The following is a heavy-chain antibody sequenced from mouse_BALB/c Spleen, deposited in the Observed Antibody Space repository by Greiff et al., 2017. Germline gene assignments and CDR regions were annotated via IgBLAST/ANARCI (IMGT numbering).Heavy chain of an antibody. D-gene: IGHD1-1*01. V-gene: IGHV5-9-4*01. CDR3: ARETTGAMDY. CDR2: ISSGGSYT. J-gene: IGHJ4*01. CDR1: GFTFSSYA. Sequence: DVMLVESGGGLVKPGGSLKLSCAASGFTFSSYAMSWVRQSPEKRLEWVAEISSGGSYTYYPDTVTGRFTISRDNAKNTLYLEMSSLRSEDTAMYYCARETTGAMDYGGQGTSVTVSS.